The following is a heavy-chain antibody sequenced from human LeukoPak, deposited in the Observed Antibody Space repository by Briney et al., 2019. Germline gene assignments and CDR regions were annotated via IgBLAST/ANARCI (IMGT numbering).Heavy chain of an antibody. V-gene: IGHV3-33*01. J-gene: IGHJ4*02. Sequence: GGSLRLSCAASGFTFSNYGMHWVRQAPGKGLEWVALIWYDGSNKYYADSVKGRFTISRDNSKNTLYLQMNSLRAEDTAVYYCAREMGLNIVATFGYWGQGALVTVSS. CDR3: AREMGLNIVATFGY. CDR2: IWYDGSNK. D-gene: IGHD5-12*01. CDR1: GFTFSNYG.